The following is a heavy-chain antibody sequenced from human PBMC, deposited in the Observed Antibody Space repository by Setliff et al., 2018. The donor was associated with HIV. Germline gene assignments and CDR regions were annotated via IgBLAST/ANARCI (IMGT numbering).Heavy chain of an antibody. CDR3: ASKVFCTNGVCLDAFDI. CDR2: IIPNSGGT. D-gene: IGHD2-8*01. J-gene: IGHJ3*02. V-gene: IGHV1-2*02. CDR1: GYTFTSYG. Sequence: GASVKVSCKASGYTFTSYGISWVRQAPGQGLEWMGWIIPNSGGTNYAQKFQGRVTITRDTSISTAYMELSGLRSDDTAVYYCASKVFCTNGVCLDAFDIWGQGTMVT.